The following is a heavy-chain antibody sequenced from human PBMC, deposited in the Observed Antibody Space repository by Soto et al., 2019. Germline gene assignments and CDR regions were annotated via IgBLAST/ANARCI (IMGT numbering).Heavy chain of an antibody. CDR1: GFTFSSYA. V-gene: IGHV3-23*01. D-gene: IGHD2-2*01. CDR3: AKDLRLVVVPAYYYMDV. CDR2: ISGSGGST. J-gene: IGHJ6*03. Sequence: GGSLRLSCAASGFTFSSYAMSWVRQAPGKGLEWVSAISGSGGSTYYADSVKGRFTISRDNSKNTLYLQMNSLRAEDTAVYYCAKDLRLVVVPAYYYMDVWGKGTTVTVSS.